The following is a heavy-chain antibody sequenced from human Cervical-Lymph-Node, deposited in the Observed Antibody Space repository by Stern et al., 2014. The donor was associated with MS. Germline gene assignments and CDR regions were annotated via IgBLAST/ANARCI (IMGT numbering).Heavy chain of an antibody. CDR2: TSYDGTNK. D-gene: IGHD2-15*01. J-gene: IGHJ4*02. CDR1: GFTFTNYA. CDR3: AREPFGTASGSPEVDY. Sequence: QVQLVESGGGVVQPGRSLRLSCATSGFTFTNYALHWVRQAPGRGLEWVAVTSYDGTNKHYADSVQGRFIISRDNSNNTLYLQMNSLRPEDTAVYYCAREPFGTASGSPEVDYWGQGTLVTVSS. V-gene: IGHV3-30*04.